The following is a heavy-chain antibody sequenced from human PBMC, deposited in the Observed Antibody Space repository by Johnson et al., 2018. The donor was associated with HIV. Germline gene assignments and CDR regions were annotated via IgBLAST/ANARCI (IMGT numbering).Heavy chain of an antibody. D-gene: IGHD5-18*01. CDR3: TRLPSGYSRDAFDI. J-gene: IGHJ3*02. V-gene: IGHV3-7*05. CDR2: INQAGSES. Sequence: VKLVESGGGLVQPGGSLRLSCAASGFTFSTYWMHWVRQAPGKGLEWVANINQAGSESYYVDSVTGRFTISRDNAKKSVYLQMNSLRAEDTAVYYCTRLPSGYSRDAFDIWGQGTMVTVSS. CDR1: GFTFSTYW.